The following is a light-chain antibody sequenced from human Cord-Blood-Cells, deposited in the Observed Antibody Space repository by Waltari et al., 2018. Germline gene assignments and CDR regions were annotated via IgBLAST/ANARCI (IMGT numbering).Light chain of an antibody. Sequence: DIHMTQSPSTLSASVGDRVTITCRASQSISSWLAWYQQKPEKAPKLLIYDASSMESGVPSRFSGSGSGTEFTLTISSLQPDDFATYYCQQYNSYPQTFGQGTKVEIK. V-gene: IGKV1-5*01. CDR3: QQYNSYPQT. J-gene: IGKJ1*01. CDR1: QSISSW. CDR2: DAS.